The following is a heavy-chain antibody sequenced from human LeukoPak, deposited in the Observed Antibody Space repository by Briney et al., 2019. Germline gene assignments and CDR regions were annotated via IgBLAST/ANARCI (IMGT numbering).Heavy chain of an antibody. J-gene: IGHJ4*02. V-gene: IGHV4-59*01. D-gene: IGHD5/OR15-5a*01. CDR2: FYYSGST. Sequence: SETLSLTCTAPGGSISSYYWSWIRQPPGKGLEWIGYFYYSGSTNYNPSLKGRVIISVDPSKYHCARKLSSVTAADSAVYYCARSRGYFDYWGQGTLVTVSS. CDR1: GGSISSYY. CDR3: ARSRGYFDY.